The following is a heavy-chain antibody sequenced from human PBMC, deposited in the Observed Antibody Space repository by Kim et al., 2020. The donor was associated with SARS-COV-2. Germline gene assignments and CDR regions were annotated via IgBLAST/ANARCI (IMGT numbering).Heavy chain of an antibody. Sequence: GGSLRLSCAASRFTFDRYAMHWVRQAPGKGLEWVAVMSSRGSDTFYADSVEGRFTISRDNSKNTLYLQMNSLRPEDTAVYYCAKGYTSRLPDALDVWGQGTTVTVSS. V-gene: IGHV3-30*18. CDR3: AKGYTSRLPDALDV. J-gene: IGHJ6*02. CDR2: MSSRGSDT. D-gene: IGHD5-12*01. CDR1: RFTFDRYA.